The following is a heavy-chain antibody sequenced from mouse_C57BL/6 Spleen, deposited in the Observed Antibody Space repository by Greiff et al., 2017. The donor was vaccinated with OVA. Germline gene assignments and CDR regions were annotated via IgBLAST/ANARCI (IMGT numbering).Heavy chain of an antibody. CDR2: IDPNSGGT. D-gene: IGHD2-1*01. CDR3: ARREVYYGNFYAMDY. J-gene: IGHJ4*01. Sequence: QVQLKQPGAELVKPGASVKLSCKASGYTFTSYWMHWVKQRPGRGLEWIGRIDPNSGGTKYNEKFKSKATLTVDKPSSTAYMQLSSLTSEDSAVYYCARREVYYGNFYAMDYWGQGTSVTVSS. CDR1: GYTFTSYW. V-gene: IGHV1-72*01.